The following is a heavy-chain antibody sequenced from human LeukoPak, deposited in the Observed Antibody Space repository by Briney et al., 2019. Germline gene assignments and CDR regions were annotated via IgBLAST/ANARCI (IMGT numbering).Heavy chain of an antibody. Sequence: KPSETLSLTCAVYGGSFSGYYWSWIRQPPGKGLEWIGEINHSGSTNYNPSLKSRVTISVDTSKNQFSLKLSSVTAADTAVYYCARDTYYGSGSYYNGWFDPWGQGTLVTVSS. CDR3: ARDTYYGSGSYYNGWFDP. D-gene: IGHD3-10*01. J-gene: IGHJ5*02. CDR1: GGSFSGYY. CDR2: INHSGST. V-gene: IGHV4-34*01.